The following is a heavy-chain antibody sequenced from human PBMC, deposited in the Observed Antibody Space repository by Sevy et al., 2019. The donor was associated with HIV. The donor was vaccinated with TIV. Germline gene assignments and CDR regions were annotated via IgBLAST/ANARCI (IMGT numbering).Heavy chain of an antibody. Sequence: GGSLRLSCAASGFTFSSYAMSWVRQAPGKGLEWVSAISGSGGSTYYADSVKGRFTISRDNSKNTLYLQMNSLRAEDTAVYYCAKARRTSIAALRGDAFDIWGQGTTVTVSS. J-gene: IGHJ3*02. CDR1: GFTFSSYA. CDR3: AKARRTSIAALRGDAFDI. D-gene: IGHD6-6*01. CDR2: ISGSGGST. V-gene: IGHV3-23*01.